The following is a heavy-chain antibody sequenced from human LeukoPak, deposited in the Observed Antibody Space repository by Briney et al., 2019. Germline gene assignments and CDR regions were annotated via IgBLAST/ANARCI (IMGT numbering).Heavy chain of an antibody. CDR1: GGSISSSSFY. V-gene: IGHV4-39*02. CDR2: ISYSGTT. CDR3: ARLPDVIRYVDWVQDAFHM. Sequence: PSETLSLTCSVSGGSISSSSFYWGWIRQPPGKGLEWIGSISYSGTTYYKPSLRTRLTISVDTSKNHLSLNLTSVTAADTAVYYCARLPDVIRYVDWVQDAFHMWGQGTMVTVSS. J-gene: IGHJ3*02. D-gene: IGHD3-9*01.